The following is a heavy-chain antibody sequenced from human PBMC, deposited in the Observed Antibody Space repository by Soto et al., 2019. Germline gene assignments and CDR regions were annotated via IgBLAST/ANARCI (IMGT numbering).Heavy chain of an antibody. CDR3: ARDAGGENYFDC. D-gene: IGHD3-16*01. CDR1: GFTFSSYS. CDR2: ISSSGSTI. Sequence: EVQLVESGGGLVQPGGSLRLSCAASGFTFSSYSLNWVRQAPGKGLEWVSYISSSGSTIYYADSVKGRFTISRDNAKNSLYLLMNSLRAEDTAVYYCARDAGGENYFDCWGQGTLVTVSS. J-gene: IGHJ4*02. V-gene: IGHV3-48*01.